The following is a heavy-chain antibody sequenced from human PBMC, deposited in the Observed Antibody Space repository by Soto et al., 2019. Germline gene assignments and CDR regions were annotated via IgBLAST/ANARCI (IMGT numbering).Heavy chain of an antibody. CDR3: AKTSLASGLSVAGGGDFDY. V-gene: IGHV3-23*01. CDR2: ISGSGGST. D-gene: IGHD6-19*01. J-gene: IGHJ4*02. CDR1: GFTFSSYA. Sequence: GGSLRLSCAASGFTFSSYAMSWVRQAPGKGLEWVSAISGSGGSTYYADSVKGRFTISRENSKNTLYLQMNSLRAEDTAVYDCAKTSLASGLSVAGGGDFDYWGQGTLVTVSS.